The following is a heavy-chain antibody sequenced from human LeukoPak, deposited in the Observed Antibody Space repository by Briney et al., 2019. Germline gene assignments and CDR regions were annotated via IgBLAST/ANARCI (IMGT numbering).Heavy chain of an antibody. CDR3: ARVVWGWDTAMPTPFDY. V-gene: IGHV3-48*01. CDR1: GFTFSSYW. CDR2: FSSSSSTI. J-gene: IGHJ4*02. Sequence: GGSLRLSCAASGFTFSSYWMHWVRQAPGKGLEWVSYFSSSSSTIYYADSVKGRFTISRDNSKNTLYLQMNSLRAEDTAVYYCARVVWGWDTAMPTPFDYWGRGTLVTVSS. D-gene: IGHD5-18*01.